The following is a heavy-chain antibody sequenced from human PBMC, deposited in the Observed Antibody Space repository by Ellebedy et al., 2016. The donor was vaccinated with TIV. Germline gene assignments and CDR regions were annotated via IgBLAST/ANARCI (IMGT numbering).Heavy chain of an antibody. CDR3: ARDIPNWALDY. CDR1: GFTFRTYG. V-gene: IGHV3-48*02. CDR2: ISSSGTAI. J-gene: IGHJ4*01. Sequence: GESLKISXAASGFTFRTYGLNWVRQAPGKGLAWLSYISSSGTAIHYADSVKGRFTISRDDAKNSLYLEMSSLRDEDTAVYYCARDIPNWALDYWGHGTLVTVSS. D-gene: IGHD7-27*01.